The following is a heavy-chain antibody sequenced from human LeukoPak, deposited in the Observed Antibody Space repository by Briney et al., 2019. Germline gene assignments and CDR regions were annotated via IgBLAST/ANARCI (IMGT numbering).Heavy chain of an antibody. CDR1: GGTFSSYA. Sequence: GASVKVSCKASGGTFSSYAISWVRQASGQGLEWMGGIIPIFGTANYAQKFQGRVTITTDESTSTAYMELSSLRSEDTAVYYCARGSGRAQAFDYWGQGTLVTVSS. D-gene: IGHD3-10*01. V-gene: IGHV1-69*05. J-gene: IGHJ4*02. CDR3: ARGSGRAQAFDY. CDR2: IIPIFGTA.